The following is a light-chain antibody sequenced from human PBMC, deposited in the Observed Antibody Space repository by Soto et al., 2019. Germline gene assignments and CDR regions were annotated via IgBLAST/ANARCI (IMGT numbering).Light chain of an antibody. CDR1: QSVSSY. V-gene: IGKV3-11*01. CDR2: DVS. J-gene: IGKJ5*01. CDR3: QQRINWPIT. Sequence: EIVLTQSPATLSLSPGERVTLSCRASQSVSSYLAWYQQKPGQAPRLLIYDVSNRATGIPARFSGSGSGTDFTLTISSLEPEDFAVYYCQQRINWPITFGQGTRLEIK.